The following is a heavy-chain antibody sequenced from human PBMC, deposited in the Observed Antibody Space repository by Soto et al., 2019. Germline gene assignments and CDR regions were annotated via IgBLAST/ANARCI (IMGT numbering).Heavy chain of an antibody. Sequence: QVQLQESGPGLVKPSETLSLACNVSGGSFGNYYWSWIRQPPGKGLEWIGYIYFGGSTNYNPSLKSRATISIDTSKHQLALRLSSVTAADSAVYYCATGLVVPDNYFYYGVDVWGHGTAVTISS. CDR3: ATGLVVPDNYFYYGVDV. CDR1: GGSFGNYY. V-gene: IGHV4-59*01. J-gene: IGHJ6*02. D-gene: IGHD6-6*01. CDR2: IYFGGST.